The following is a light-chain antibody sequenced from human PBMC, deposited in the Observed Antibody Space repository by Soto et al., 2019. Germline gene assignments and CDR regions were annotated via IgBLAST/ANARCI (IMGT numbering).Light chain of an antibody. CDR2: EVS. J-gene: IGLJ3*02. V-gene: IGLV2-14*01. Sequence: QSALTQPASVSGSPGQSITISCTGTSSDVGGYNYVSWYQQHPGKAPKLMIYEVSNRPSGVSNRFSGSKSGNTASLTISGLHAEDEADYYCSSYTSSSTPVFGGGTKVTVL. CDR1: SSDVGGYNY. CDR3: SSYTSSSTPV.